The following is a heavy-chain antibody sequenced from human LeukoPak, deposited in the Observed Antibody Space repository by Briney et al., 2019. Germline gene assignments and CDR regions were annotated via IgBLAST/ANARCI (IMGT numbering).Heavy chain of an antibody. D-gene: IGHD6-13*01. CDR1: GFPFNAYW. CDR3: ARSLPYGTTWYGRSDF. CDR2: IRQDGDTK. V-gene: IGHV3-7*03. Sequence: GGSLRLSCAASGFPFNAYWVTWVRQAPGKGLEWVANIRQDGDTKYYVDSVKGRFTISRDNAMNSLYLQMNSLRAEDTAIYYCARSLPYGTTWYGRSDFWGQGTLVTVSS. J-gene: IGHJ4*02.